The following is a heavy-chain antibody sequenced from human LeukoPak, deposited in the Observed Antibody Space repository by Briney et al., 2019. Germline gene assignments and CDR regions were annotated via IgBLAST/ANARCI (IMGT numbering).Heavy chain of an antibody. Sequence: SGGSLRLSCAASGFTFRNYAMSWVRQAPGKGLEWVGFIRSKAYGGTTEYAASVKGRFTISRDDSKSIAYLQMNSLKTEDTAVYYCTRPYYGSGSYYDYFDYWGQGTLVTVSS. CDR1: GFTFRNYA. CDR3: TRPYYGSGSYYDYFDY. V-gene: IGHV3-49*04. J-gene: IGHJ4*02. CDR2: IRSKAYGGTT. D-gene: IGHD3-10*01.